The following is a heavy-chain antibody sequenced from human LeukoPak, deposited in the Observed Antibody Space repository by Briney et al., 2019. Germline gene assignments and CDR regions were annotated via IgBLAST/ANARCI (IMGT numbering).Heavy chain of an antibody. Sequence: GGSLRLSCAASGFTVSSNYMSWVRQAPGKGREWVSVIYSVGSTYYADSVKGRFTISRDNSKNTLYLQMNSLRAEDTAVYYCARVILWFGESLFDYWGQGTLVTVSS. J-gene: IGHJ4*02. CDR3: ARVILWFGESLFDY. D-gene: IGHD3-10*01. V-gene: IGHV3-53*01. CDR2: IYSVGST. CDR1: GFTVSSNY.